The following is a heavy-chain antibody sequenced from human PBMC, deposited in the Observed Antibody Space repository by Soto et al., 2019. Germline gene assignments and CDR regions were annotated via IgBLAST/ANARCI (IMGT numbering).Heavy chain of an antibody. Sequence: SETLSLTCTVSGGSISPYYWSWIRQPPGKGLEWIGYIYYSGSTNYNPSLKSRVTISVDTSKNQFSLKLSSVTAADTAVYYCARVIGFYYYYYMDVWGKGTTVTVSS. J-gene: IGHJ6*03. CDR3: ARVIGFYYYYYMDV. CDR2: IYYSGST. CDR1: GGSISPYY. D-gene: IGHD2-15*01. V-gene: IGHV4-59*01.